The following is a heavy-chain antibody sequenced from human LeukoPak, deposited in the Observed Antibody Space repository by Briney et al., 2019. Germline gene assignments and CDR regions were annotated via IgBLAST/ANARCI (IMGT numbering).Heavy chain of an antibody. Sequence: SETLSLTCTVSGGSISSYYWSWIRQSPGKGLEWIGYIFCSGNTNYNPSLKSRVTISVDTSKNQFSLKLSSVTAADTAVYYCARDRRTGLGFDIWGQGTMVTVSS. J-gene: IGHJ3*02. V-gene: IGHV4-59*12. CDR3: ARDRRTGLGFDI. CDR2: IFCSGNT. CDR1: GGSISSYY.